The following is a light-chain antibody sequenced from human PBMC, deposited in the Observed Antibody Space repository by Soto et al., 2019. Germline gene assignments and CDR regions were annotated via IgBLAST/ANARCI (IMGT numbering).Light chain of an antibody. V-gene: IGKV3-11*01. CDR3: QQRSNWPHT. Sequence: EIVLTQSPATLSLSPGERATLSCRASQSVSSYLAWYQHKPGQAPRLLIYDASNRATGIPARFSGSGSGTDFTLTISSLEPEDFAVSYCQQRSNWPHTFGPGTKLEI. CDR2: DAS. J-gene: IGKJ2*01. CDR1: QSVSSY.